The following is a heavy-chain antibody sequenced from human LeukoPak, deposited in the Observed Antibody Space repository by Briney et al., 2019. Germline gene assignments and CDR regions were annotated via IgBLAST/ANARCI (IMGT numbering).Heavy chain of an antibody. D-gene: IGHD6-19*01. V-gene: IGHV3-7*03. CDR3: ARDSLGTSSGWFDP. CDR1: GFTFSNYW. Sequence: GGSLRLSCAASGFTFSNYWMTWVRQGPGKGLEWVANIKPGGNEKYYVDSVKGRFTISRDNVKNSLYLQMNSLRAEDTAIYYCARDSLGTSSGWFDPWGQGTLVTVSS. CDR2: IKPGGNEK. J-gene: IGHJ5*02.